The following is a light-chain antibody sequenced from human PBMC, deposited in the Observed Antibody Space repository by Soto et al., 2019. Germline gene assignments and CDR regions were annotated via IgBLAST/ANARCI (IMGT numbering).Light chain of an antibody. CDR1: QSISIY. J-gene: IGKJ1*01. CDR2: AAS. V-gene: IGKV1-6*02. CDR3: LQDYNYPLT. Sequence: IQMTQSPSSLSASVGDRVTITCRASQSISIYLNWYQQKPGKAPMLLIYAASSLQTGVPSRFSGSGSGTDFTLTISNLQSEDFATYYCLQDYNYPLTFGQGTKVDIK.